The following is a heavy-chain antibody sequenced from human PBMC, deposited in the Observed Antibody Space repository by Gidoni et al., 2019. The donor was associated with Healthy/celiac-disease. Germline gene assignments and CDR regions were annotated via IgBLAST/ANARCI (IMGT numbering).Heavy chain of an antibody. V-gene: IGHV3-21*01. CDR3: ARDRSAVAGKGYDWFDP. CDR2: IRSSSSYI. J-gene: IGHJ5*02. Sequence: EVQLVESGGGLVKPGGSLRLSCAASGFTFSSYSMNWVRQAPGKGLEWVSSIRSSSSYIYYADSVKGRFTISRDNAKNSLYLQMNSLRAEDTAVYYCARDRSAVAGKGYDWFDPWGQGTLVTVSS. D-gene: IGHD6-19*01. CDR1: GFTFSSYS.